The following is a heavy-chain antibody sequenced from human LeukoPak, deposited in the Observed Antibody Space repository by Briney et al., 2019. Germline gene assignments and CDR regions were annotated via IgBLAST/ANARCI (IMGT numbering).Heavy chain of an antibody. CDR3: ARGGGLLRY. CDR2: INHSGST. D-gene: IGHD2-21*01. Sequence: SETLSLTCAVYGGSFSGYYWSWIRQPPGKGLEWIGEINHSGSTNYNPSLKSRVTISVDTSKNQFPLKLSSVTAADTAVYYCARGGGLLRYWGQGTLVTVSS. CDR1: GGSFSGYY. V-gene: IGHV4-34*01. J-gene: IGHJ4*02.